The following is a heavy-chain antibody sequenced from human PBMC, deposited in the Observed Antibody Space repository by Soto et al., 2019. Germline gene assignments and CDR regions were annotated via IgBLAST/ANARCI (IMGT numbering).Heavy chain of an antibody. CDR3: ARSLSGYSYGFAFDY. Sequence: PGESLKISCKGSGYSFTSYWIGRVRQMPGKGLEWMGIIYPGDSDTRYSPSFQGQVTISADKSISTAYLQWSSLKASDTAMYYCARSLSGYSYGFAFDYWGQGTMVTVSS. J-gene: IGHJ4*02. D-gene: IGHD5-18*01. CDR2: IYPGDSDT. V-gene: IGHV5-51*01. CDR1: GYSFTSYW.